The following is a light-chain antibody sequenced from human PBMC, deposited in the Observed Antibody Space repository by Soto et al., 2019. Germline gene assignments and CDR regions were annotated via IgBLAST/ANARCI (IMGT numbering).Light chain of an antibody. J-gene: IGKJ4*01. CDR1: HNVATNY. CDR2: GAS. V-gene: IGKV3-20*01. CDR3: QQYGTSPLT. Sequence: EIVLTQFPGTLSLSPGDRATLSCRASHNVATNYLAWYQHRPGQAPRLLIYGASNRATGIPDRFSGTGSGTDFSLTISRLEPEDFAVYFCQQYGTSPLTFGGGTKVEIK.